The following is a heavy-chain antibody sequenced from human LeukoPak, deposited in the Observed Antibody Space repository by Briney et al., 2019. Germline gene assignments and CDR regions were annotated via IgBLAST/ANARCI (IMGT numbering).Heavy chain of an antibody. CDR3: ARAQTYGDSRLLLDY. Sequence: PGGALRLSCAASGFTFDDYGMTWVRQASGKGLEWVSGISWNGGSSGYADSVKGRFTISRDNAKNSLYLQMNSLSVEDTALYYCARAQTYGDSRLLLDYWGQGTLVTVSS. CDR1: GFTFDDYG. D-gene: IGHD4-17*01. V-gene: IGHV3-20*04. J-gene: IGHJ4*02. CDR2: ISWNGGSS.